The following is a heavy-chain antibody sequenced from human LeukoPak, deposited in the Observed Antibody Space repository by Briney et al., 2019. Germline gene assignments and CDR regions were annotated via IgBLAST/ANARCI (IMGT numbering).Heavy chain of an antibody. Sequence: SETLSLTCAVYGGSFSGYYWSWIRQSPGKGLEWIGEINQSGNTNYNPSLKSRVTISVDTSKNQFSLNLSSVTAADTAVYYCARESFGSGWSFYLDYWGQGILVTVSS. J-gene: IGHJ4*02. CDR2: INQSGNT. D-gene: IGHD6-19*01. CDR3: ARESFGSGWSFYLDY. CDR1: GGSFSGYY. V-gene: IGHV4-34*01.